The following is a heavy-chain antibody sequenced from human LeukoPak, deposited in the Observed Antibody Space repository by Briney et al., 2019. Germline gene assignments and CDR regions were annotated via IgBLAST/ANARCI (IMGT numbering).Heavy chain of an antibody. CDR3: ARVPRTYSGSYTGAFDI. D-gene: IGHD1-26*01. V-gene: IGHV4-34*01. Sequence: LETLSLTCAVYGGSFSGYYWSWIRQPPGKGLEWIGEINHSGSTNYNPSLKSRVTISVDTSKNQFSLKLSSVTAADTAVYYCARVPRTYSGSYTGAFDIWGQGTMVTVSS. CDR2: INHSGST. J-gene: IGHJ3*02. CDR1: GGSFSGYY.